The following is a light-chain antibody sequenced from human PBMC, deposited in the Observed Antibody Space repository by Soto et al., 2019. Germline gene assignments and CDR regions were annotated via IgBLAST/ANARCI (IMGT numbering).Light chain of an antibody. Sequence: QSVLTQPPSASGSPGQSVTISCTGTSSDVGGYNYVSWYQQHPGKAPKLMISEVSKRPSGVPDRFSGSKSGNTASLTVSGLQAEDEADYYCCSFAGNTTLVFGGGTKVTVL. V-gene: IGLV2-8*01. CDR1: SSDVGGYNY. J-gene: IGLJ2*01. CDR3: CSFAGNTTLV. CDR2: EVS.